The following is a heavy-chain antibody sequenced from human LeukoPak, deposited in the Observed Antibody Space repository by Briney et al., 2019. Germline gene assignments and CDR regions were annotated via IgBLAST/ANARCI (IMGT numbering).Heavy chain of an antibody. CDR3: ARHPSYYYDSSGYYQDY. J-gene: IGHJ4*02. Sequence: SETLSLTCTVSGGSISSSVYYWAWIRQPPGKGLEWIGSIYYSGSTYYNPSLKSRVTISVDTSKTQFSLKLSSVTAADTAVYYCARHPSYYYDSSGYYQDYWGQGTLVTVSS. CDR1: GGSISSSVYY. D-gene: IGHD3-22*01. CDR2: IYYSGST. V-gene: IGHV4-39*01.